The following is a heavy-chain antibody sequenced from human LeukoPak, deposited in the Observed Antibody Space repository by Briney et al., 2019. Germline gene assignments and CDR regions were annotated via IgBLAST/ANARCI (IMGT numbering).Heavy chain of an antibody. CDR3: AKGARGDTVTSIVGLNWFDP. V-gene: IGHV3-30*18. Sequence: AGGSLRLSCAASGITFRSYGMHWVRQAPGKGLEWVAVISYDGSHKYYADSVKGRFSISRDNSKNTLYLQMNNLRADDTAVYYCAKGARGDTVTSIVGLNWFDPWGQGTLVTVSS. CDR1: GITFRSYG. D-gene: IGHD4-17*01. J-gene: IGHJ5*02. CDR2: ISYDGSHK.